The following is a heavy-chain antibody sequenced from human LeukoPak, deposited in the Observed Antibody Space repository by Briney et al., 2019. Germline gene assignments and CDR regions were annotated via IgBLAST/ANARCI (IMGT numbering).Heavy chain of an antibody. CDR2: INHSGST. J-gene: IGHJ4*01. CDR1: GGSFSGYY. Sequence: SETLSLTCAVYGGSFSGYYWSWIRQPPGKGLEWIGEINHSGSTYYNPSLKSRVTISVDTSKNQFSLKVSSVTAADTAVYYCASRVYGLGSFNYWGQGTLVTVSS. V-gene: IGHV4-34*01. D-gene: IGHD3-10*01. CDR3: ASRVYGLGSFNY.